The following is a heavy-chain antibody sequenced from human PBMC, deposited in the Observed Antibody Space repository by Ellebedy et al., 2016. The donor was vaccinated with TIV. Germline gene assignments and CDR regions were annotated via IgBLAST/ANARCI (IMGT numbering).Heavy chain of an antibody. CDR1: GGSTSRYP. V-gene: IGHV4-59*01. CDR3: ARDLGKYGMDV. CDR2: IHHSGNS. Sequence: MPSETLSLTCTVSGGSTSRYPCTWIRQPPGQGLAWIGDIHHSGNSHIHPSLKSRVTLSVDTSKNQFSLDMTSVTAADTATYYCARDLGKYGMDVWGQGTTVTVSS. J-gene: IGHJ6*02.